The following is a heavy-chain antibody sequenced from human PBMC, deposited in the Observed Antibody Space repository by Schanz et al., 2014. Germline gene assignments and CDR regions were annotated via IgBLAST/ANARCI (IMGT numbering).Heavy chain of an antibody. CDR2: ISPYTGNT. J-gene: IGHJ4*02. CDR1: GYTFSDYG. D-gene: IGHD6-19*01. Sequence: QVQLVQSGDEVKKPGASVKVSCKTSGYTFSDYGITWVRQAPGQGLEWVGWISPYTGNTHYFDKMEGRVTMTADTSTSTAYMELRSLRSDDTAMYYCARGGYSSGWYDRDIAHFDYWGQGTLVTVSS. CDR3: ARGGYSSGWYDRDIAHFDY. V-gene: IGHV1-18*01.